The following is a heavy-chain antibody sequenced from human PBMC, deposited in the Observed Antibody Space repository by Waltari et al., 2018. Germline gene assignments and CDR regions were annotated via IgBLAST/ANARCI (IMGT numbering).Heavy chain of an antibody. CDR1: GYTFTSYD. Sequence: SVKVSCKASGYTFTSYDINWVRQATGQGLEWMGWMNPNSGNTGYAQKFQGRVTITRNTSISTAYMELSSLRSEDTAVYYCAAGYYDFWSGYWGWGQGTLVTVSS. J-gene: IGHJ4*02. CDR2: MNPNSGNT. V-gene: IGHV1-8*03. D-gene: IGHD3-3*01. CDR3: AAGYYDFWSGYWG.